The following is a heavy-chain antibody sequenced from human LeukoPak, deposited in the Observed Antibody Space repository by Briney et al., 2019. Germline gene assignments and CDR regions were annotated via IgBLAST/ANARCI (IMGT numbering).Heavy chain of an antibody. CDR2: ISYDASNK. CDR1: GFTFSRYG. D-gene: IGHD5-18*01. Sequence: PGRSLRLSCAASGFTFSRYGMRWVRQTPGKGLEWVAVISYDASNKYYADSVKGRFTISRDNSKNTLYLQMNSLRAEDTAVYYCAKSHGYSYGFDYWGQGTLVTVSP. V-gene: IGHV3-30*18. J-gene: IGHJ4*02. CDR3: AKSHGYSYGFDY.